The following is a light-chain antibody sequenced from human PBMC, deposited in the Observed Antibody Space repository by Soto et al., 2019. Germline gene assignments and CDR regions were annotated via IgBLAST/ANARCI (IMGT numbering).Light chain of an antibody. CDR1: QSLLHSNGYTY. J-gene: IGKJ1*01. V-gene: IGKV2-28*01. CDR3: VQVLQTVWT. CDR2: LGS. Sequence: DIVMTQSSLSLPVTPGEPASISCRSSQSLLHSNGYTYLDWYLQRPGQSLQLLIYLGSNRASGVPDRFSGSGSGTDFTLKISRVEAEDFGVYYCVQVLQTVWTFGQGTKVEI.